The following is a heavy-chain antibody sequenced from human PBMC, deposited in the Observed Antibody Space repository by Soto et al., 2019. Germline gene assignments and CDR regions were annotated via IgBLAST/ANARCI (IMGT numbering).Heavy chain of an antibody. J-gene: IGHJ3*01. V-gene: IGHV1-69*04. CDR1: GGTFSSYT. D-gene: IGHD3-10*01. CDR3: ARDMVTMVRGANHPIDL. Sequence: SVKVSCKASGGTFSSYTISWVRQAPGQGLEWMGRIIPILGIANYAQKFQGRVTITADKSTSTAYMELSSLRSEDTAVYYCARDMVTMVRGANHPIDLWGQATLVT. CDR2: IIPILGIA.